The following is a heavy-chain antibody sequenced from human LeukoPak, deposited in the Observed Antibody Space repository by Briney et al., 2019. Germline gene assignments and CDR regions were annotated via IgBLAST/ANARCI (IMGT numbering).Heavy chain of an antibody. D-gene: IGHD3-10*01. J-gene: IGHJ4*02. CDR2: INHSGST. Sequence: SETLSLTCAVYGGSFSGYYWSWIRQPPGKGLEWIGEINHSGSTNYNPSLKSRVTISVDTSKNQFPLKLSSVTAADTAVYYCARQIDGFGEFDYFDYWGQGALVTVSS. CDR3: ARQIDGFGEFDYFDY. CDR1: GGSFSGYY. V-gene: IGHV4-34*01.